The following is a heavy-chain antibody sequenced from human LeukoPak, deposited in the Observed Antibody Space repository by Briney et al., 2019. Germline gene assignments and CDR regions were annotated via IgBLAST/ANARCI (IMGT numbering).Heavy chain of an antibody. D-gene: IGHD2/OR15-2a*01. CDR1: GFTFSSYW. CDR2: ISSDGSST. J-gene: IGHJ4*02. Sequence: GGSLRLSCAASGFTFSSYWMHWVRQAPGKGLVWVARISSDGSSTTYADSVKGRFTISRDNAKNTLYLQMNSLRVEDTAVYYCAKDSAKKYDDYWGQGTLVTVSS. V-gene: IGHV3-74*03. CDR3: AKDSAKKYDDY.